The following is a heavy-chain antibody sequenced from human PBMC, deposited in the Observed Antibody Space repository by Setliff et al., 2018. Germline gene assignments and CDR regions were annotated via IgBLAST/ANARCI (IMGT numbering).Heavy chain of an antibody. CDR1: GASISSSDFY. CDR3: ARHDARGYYYYMDV. Sequence: KPSETLSLTCAVSGASISSSDFYWGWIRQPPGKGLEWIGSIYYSGTAYYNPSLKSPVTISIDTSKNQFSLKLSSVTAADTAIYYCARHDARGYYYYMDVWGEGTTVTVSS. CDR2: IYYSGTA. V-gene: IGHV4-39*01. J-gene: IGHJ6*03. D-gene: IGHD3-10*01.